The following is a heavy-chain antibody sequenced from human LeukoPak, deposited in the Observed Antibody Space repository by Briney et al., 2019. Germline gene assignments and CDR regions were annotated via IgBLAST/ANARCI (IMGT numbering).Heavy chain of an antibody. D-gene: IGHD3-22*01. CDR2: IYYSGST. V-gene: IGHV4-39*01. CDR1: GGSISSGGYY. CDR3: ARAGYDSSGPYAFDI. Sequence: SETLSLTCTVSGGSISSGGYYWGWIRQPPGKGLEWIGNIYYSGSTYYNPSLKSRVTISVDTSKNQFSLKPSSVTAADTAVYYCARAGYDSSGPYAFDIWGQGTMVTVSS. J-gene: IGHJ3*02.